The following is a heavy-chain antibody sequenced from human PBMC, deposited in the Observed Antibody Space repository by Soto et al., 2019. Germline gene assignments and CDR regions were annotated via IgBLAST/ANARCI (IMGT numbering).Heavy chain of an antibody. CDR1: GFTFISYD. D-gene: IGHD5-18*01. V-gene: IGHV3-23*01. Sequence: GALRLSCEASGFTFISYDIISFRHSGIKWREWGSAISGSGDSTYYAASEKGRFTICRHNSKTTLHLQINSLRAEDTVNYSFGKGYLTAMVTGIDYWGRGTMVTVSS. CDR3: GKGYLTAMVTGIDY. J-gene: IGHJ4*02. CDR2: ISGSGDST.